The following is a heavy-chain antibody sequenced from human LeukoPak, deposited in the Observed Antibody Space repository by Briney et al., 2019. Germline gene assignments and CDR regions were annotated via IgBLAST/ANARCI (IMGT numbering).Heavy chain of an antibody. CDR1: GITLSNYG. D-gene: IGHD1-20*01. CDR3: ARESGNWNYLDY. V-gene: IGHV3-23*01. Sequence: PGGSLRLSCEVSGITLSNYGMSWVRQAPGKGLEWVAGISGSGGGTKYADSVKGRFTISRDNSKNTLYLQMNSLRAEDTALYYCARESGNWNYLDYWGQGTLVTVSS. CDR2: ISGSGGGT. J-gene: IGHJ4*02.